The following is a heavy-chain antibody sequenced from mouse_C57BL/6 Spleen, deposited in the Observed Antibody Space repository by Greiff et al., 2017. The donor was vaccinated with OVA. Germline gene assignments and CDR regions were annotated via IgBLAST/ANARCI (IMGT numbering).Heavy chain of an antibody. Sequence: QVHVKQPGAELVKPGASVKMSCKASGYTFTSYWITWVKQRPGQGLEWIGDIYPGSGSTNYNEKLKSKATLTVDTSSSTAYMQLSSLTSEDSALSYCAGGGHSSGRYFDYWGQGTTLTVSS. CDR1: GYTFTSYW. J-gene: IGHJ2*01. D-gene: IGHD3-1*01. CDR3: AGGGHSSGRYFDY. V-gene: IGHV1-55*01. CDR2: IYPGSGST.